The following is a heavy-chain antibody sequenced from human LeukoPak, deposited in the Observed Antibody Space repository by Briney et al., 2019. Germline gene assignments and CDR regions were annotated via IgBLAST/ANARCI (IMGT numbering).Heavy chain of an antibody. CDR1: GGTFSSYA. J-gene: IGHJ5*02. CDR3: AREDAIPASGTHNWFDP. CDR2: IIPIFGTA. D-gene: IGHD6-13*01. Sequence: SVKVSCKASGGTFSSYAISWVRQAPGQGLEWMGGIIPIFGTANYAQKFQGRVTITADESTSTAYMELSRLRSDDTAVYYCAREDAIPASGTHNWFDPWGQGTLVTVSS. V-gene: IGHV1-69*13.